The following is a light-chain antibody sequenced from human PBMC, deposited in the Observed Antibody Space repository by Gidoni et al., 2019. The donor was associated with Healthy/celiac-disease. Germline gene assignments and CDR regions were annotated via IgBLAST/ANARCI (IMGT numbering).Light chain of an antibody. CDR1: QSVSSCY. CDR2: GAS. J-gene: IGKJ1*01. CDR3: QQYGSSPKA. Sequence: EMVLMQSPGTLSLSPGERATISSRASQSVSSCYLAWYQQKPGQAPRLLIYGASSRATGIPDRFSGSGSGTDFTLTISRLEPEDFAVYYCQQYGSSPKAFGQGTKVEIK. V-gene: IGKV3-20*01.